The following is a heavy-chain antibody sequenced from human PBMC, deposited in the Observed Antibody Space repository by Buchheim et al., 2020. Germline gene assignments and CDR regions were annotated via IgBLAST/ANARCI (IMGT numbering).Heavy chain of an antibody. V-gene: IGHV4-61*01. J-gene: IGHJ6*02. CDR3: ARITTRNNGMDV. CDR1: GDSVSSGSYY. Sequence: QVQLQESGPGLVKPLETLSLNCRVSGDSVSSGSYYWSWTRQPPGKGLEWMGYIYYSGNTNCNPSLKSRATIPADTSKNQFSLKLSSVTAADTAVYYCARITTRNNGMDVWGQGTT. D-gene: IGHD1-1*01. CDR2: IYYSGNT.